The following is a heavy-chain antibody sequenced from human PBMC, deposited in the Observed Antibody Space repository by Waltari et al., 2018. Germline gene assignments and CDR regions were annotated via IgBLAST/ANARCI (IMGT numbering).Heavy chain of an antibody. D-gene: IGHD3-16*01. V-gene: IGHV4-34*01. Sequence: QVRLHQWGAGLLKPSETLSLTCALDGGSFSGYFWSWIRQSPGKGLEWIGNIGDRLNSMYNPSLESRVTITSSAPSNQYVLRLSSVTAADTAVYYCAREAPRGGVICPYYVDVWANGTTVTVSS. J-gene: IGHJ6*04. CDR1: GGSFSGYF. CDR3: AREAPRGGVICPYYVDV. CDR2: IGDRLNS.